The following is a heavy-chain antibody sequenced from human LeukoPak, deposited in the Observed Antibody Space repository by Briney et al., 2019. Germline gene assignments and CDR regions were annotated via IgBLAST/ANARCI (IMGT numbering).Heavy chain of an antibody. J-gene: IGHJ6*03. CDR2: MNPNGGNT. CDR1: GYTFTSYD. Sequence: ASVNVSCKASGYTFTSYDTNWVRQAPGEGLEWMGWMNPNGGNTGYAKKFQGRVTITRNTSISTAYMELSSLRSEATAVYYCARVAYGSGDYYMDVWGKGTTVTVSS. D-gene: IGHD3-10*01. CDR3: ARVAYGSGDYYMDV. V-gene: IGHV1-8*03.